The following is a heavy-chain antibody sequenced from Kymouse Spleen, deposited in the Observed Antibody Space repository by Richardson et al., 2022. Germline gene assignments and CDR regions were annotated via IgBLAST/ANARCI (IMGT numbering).Heavy chain of an antibody. D-gene: IGHD3-10*01. Sequence: QVQLQQWGAGLLKPSETLSLTCAVYGGSFSGYYWSWIRQPPGKGLEWIGEINHSGSTNYNPSLKSRVTISVDTSKNQFSLKLSSVTAADTAVYYCAREGTYYYGSGSYYNYYYYGMDVWGQGTTVTVSS. CDR2: INHSGST. CDR3: AREGTYYYGSGSYYNYYYYGMDV. CDR1: GGSFSGYY. J-gene: IGHJ6*02. V-gene: IGHV4-34*01.